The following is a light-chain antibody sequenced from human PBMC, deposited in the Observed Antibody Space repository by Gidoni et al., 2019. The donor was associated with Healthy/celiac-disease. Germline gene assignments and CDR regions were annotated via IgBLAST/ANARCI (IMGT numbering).Light chain of an antibody. CDR2: GNS. Sequence: QSVLTQPPSVSGAPGPRVTISCTGSSSNIGAGYDVPWYQQLPGTAPKLLIYGNSNQPSGVPDRFSGSKSGTSASLAITGLQAEDEADYYCQSYDSSLSGSKVFGGGTKLTVL. J-gene: IGLJ2*01. CDR3: QSYDSSLSGSKV. V-gene: IGLV1-40*01. CDR1: SSNIGAGYD.